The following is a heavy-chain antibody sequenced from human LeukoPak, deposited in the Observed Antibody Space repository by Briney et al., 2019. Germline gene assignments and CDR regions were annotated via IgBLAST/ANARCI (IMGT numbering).Heavy chain of an antibody. CDR2: FDPEDDET. V-gene: IGHV1-24*01. J-gene: IGHJ4*02. CDR1: GYTLTELS. Sequence: GASVKVSCKVSGYTLTELSMHWVRQAPGKGLEWMGGFDPEDDETIYAQKFQGRVIMTEDTSTDTAYMELSSLKSEDTAVYYCATGPPGSGIYGFDYWGQGTLVTVSS. D-gene: IGHD1-26*01. CDR3: ATGPPGSGIYGFDY.